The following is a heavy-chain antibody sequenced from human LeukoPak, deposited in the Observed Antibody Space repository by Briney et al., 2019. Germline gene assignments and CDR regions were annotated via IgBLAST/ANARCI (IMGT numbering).Heavy chain of an antibody. Sequence: SETLSLTCAVSGGSISSGGYSWNWIRQPPGKGLEWIGYIYHSGSTYYNQSLKSRVTISIDRSKNQFSLNLSSVTAADTAMYYCARKEYSLDYWGQGTLVTVSS. CDR3: ARKEYSLDY. CDR1: GGSISSGGYS. J-gene: IGHJ4*02. D-gene: IGHD5-18*01. V-gene: IGHV4-30-2*01. CDR2: IYHSGST.